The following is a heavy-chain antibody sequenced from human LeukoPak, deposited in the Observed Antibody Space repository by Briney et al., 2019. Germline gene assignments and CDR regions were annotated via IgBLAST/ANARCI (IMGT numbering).Heavy chain of an antibody. CDR3: TRLAAAGSGRWAPDY. D-gene: IGHD3-9*01. CDR1: GFTFSSSA. CDR2: ISGSGGST. J-gene: IGHJ4*02. V-gene: IGHV3-23*01. Sequence: GGSLRLSCAASGFTFSSSAMSWVRQAPGKGLEWVSAISGSGGSTYYADSVKGRFTISRDNSKNTLYLQMNGLRAEDTAVYYCTRLAAAGSGRWAPDYWGQGTLVTVSS.